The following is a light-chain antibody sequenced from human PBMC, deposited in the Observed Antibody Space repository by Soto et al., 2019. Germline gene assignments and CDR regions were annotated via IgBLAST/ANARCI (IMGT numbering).Light chain of an antibody. CDR1: QSICSY. J-gene: IGKJ4*01. V-gene: IGKV1-39*01. Sequence: DIQMTQSPSSLSASVGDRVTITCRASQSICSYLNWYQQKPGKAPKLLIYAASSLQSGVPSRFSGSGSGTHFTLTISSLQPEDVATYYCQQRYSTPLTFGGGTKVQSK. CDR2: AAS. CDR3: QQRYSTPLT.